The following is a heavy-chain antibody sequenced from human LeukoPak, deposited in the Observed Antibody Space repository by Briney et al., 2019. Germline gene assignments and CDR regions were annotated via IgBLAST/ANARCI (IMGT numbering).Heavy chain of an antibody. J-gene: IGHJ4*02. D-gene: IGHD1-26*01. CDR3: ARHGASGSYLYYFDY. V-gene: IGHV4-34*01. CDR1: GGSFSGYY. CDR2: INHSGST. Sequence: NPSETLSLTCAVYGGSFSGYYWSWIRQPPGKGLEWIGEINHSGSTNYNPSLKSRVTISVDTSKNQFSLKLSSVTAADTAVYFCARHGASGSYLYYFDYWGQGTLVTVSS.